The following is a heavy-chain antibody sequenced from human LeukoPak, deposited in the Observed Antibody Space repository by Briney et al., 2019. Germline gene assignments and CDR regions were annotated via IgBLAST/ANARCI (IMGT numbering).Heavy chain of an antibody. J-gene: IGHJ4*02. CDR3: ARELGNYYDSSGYYTAWAVDY. CDR1: GGSISSYY. Sequence: QPSETLSLTCTVSGGSISSYYWSWIRQAPGKGLEWVANIKQDGSEKYYVDSVKGRFTISRDNAKNSLYLQMNSLRAEDTAVYHCARELGNYYDSSGYYTAWAVDYWGQGTLVTVSS. D-gene: IGHD3-22*01. CDR2: IKQDGSEK. V-gene: IGHV3-7*01.